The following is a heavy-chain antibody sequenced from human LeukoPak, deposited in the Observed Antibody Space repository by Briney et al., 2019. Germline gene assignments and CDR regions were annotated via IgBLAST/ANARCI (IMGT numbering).Heavy chain of an antibody. CDR1: GGSISSSSYY. CDR2: IYYSGST. CDR3: ARDLYYYDSSGYPFDY. Sequence: SETLSLTCTVSGGSISSSSYYWGWIRQPPGKGLEWIGSIYYSGSTYYNPSLKSRVTISVDTSKNQFSLKLSSVTAADTAVYYCARDLYYYDSSGYPFDYWGQGTLVTVSS. J-gene: IGHJ4*02. D-gene: IGHD3-22*01. V-gene: IGHV4-39*07.